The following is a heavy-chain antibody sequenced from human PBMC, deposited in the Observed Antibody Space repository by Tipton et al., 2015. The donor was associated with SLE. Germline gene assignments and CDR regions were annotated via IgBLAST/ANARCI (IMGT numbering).Heavy chain of an antibody. CDR2: IKQDGSEK. J-gene: IGHJ5*02. D-gene: IGHD6-19*01. CDR1: GFTFSSYW. Sequence: SLRLSCVASGFTFSSYWMSWVRQAPGKGLEWVANIKQDGSEKYYVDSVKGRFTISRDNAKNSLYLQMNSLRAEDTVVYYCARDRWSSGWPWGQGTLVTVSS. V-gene: IGHV3-7*03. CDR3: ARDRWSSGWP.